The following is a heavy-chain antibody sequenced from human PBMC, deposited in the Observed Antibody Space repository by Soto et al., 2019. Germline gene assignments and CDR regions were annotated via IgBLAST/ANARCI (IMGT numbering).Heavy chain of an antibody. Sequence: GVLRLSCTASGFTFGDYAMSWVRQAPGKGLEWVGFIRSKAYGGTTEYAASVKGRFTISRDDSKSIAYLQMNSLKTEDTAVYYCTRDQVVDGMDVWGQGTTVTVSS. CDR3: TRDQVVDGMDV. V-gene: IGHV3-49*04. CDR1: GFTFGDYA. CDR2: IRSKAYGGTT. J-gene: IGHJ6*02. D-gene: IGHD2-15*01.